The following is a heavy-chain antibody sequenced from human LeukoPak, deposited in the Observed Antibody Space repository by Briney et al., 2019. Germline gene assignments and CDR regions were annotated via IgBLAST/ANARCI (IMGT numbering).Heavy chain of an antibody. CDR3: ARDGVSYYYYGMDV. CDR2: ISYDESNN. V-gene: IGHV3-30-3*01. CDR1: GFTFSSYP. Sequence: GGSLRLSCAASGFTFSSYPMHWVRQAPGKGLEWVAVISYDESNNYYADSVKGRFTISRDNSKNTLPLQMNSLRAEDTAVYYCARDGVSYYYYGMDVWGQGTTVTVSS. D-gene: IGHD3-3*01. J-gene: IGHJ6*02.